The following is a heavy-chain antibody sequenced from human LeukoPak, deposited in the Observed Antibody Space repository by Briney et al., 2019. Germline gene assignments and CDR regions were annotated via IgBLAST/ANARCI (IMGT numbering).Heavy chain of an antibody. V-gene: IGHV1-24*01. CDR1: GYTLTELS. Sequence: GASVKVSCKVSGYTLTELSMHWVRQAPGKGLEWMGGFDPEDGETIYAQKFQGRVTMTEDTSTDTAYMELSSLRSEDTAVYYCATGPHIVVVGGYWSHDAFDIWGQGTMVTVSS. CDR3: ATGPHIVVVGGYWSHDAFDI. D-gene: IGHD2-2*01. CDR2: FDPEDGET. J-gene: IGHJ3*02.